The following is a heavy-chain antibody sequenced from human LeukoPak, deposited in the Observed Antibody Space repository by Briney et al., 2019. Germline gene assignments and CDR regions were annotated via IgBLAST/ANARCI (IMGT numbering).Heavy chain of an antibody. J-gene: IGHJ4*02. CDR1: GYTFTSYG. CDR2: ISTYDGNT. CDR3: ARDVRRHCIGGTCAIDY. V-gene: IGHV1-18*01. Sequence: ASVKVSCKASGYTFTSYGISWVRQAPGQGLEWMGWISTYDGNTNYAQKLQGRVTMTRDTSTSTAYMELRSLRSDDTAVYYCARDVRRHCIGGTCAIDYWGQGTLVTVSS. D-gene: IGHD2-15*01.